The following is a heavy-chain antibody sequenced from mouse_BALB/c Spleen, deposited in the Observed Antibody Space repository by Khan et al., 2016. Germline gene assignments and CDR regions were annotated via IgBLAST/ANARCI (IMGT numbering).Heavy chain of an antibody. V-gene: IGHV14-3*02. CDR1: GFNIKDTY. Sequence: VQLQQSGAELVKPGASVKLSCTASGFNIKDTYMHWVKQRPEQGLEWIGRIDPANGNTKYDPKFQGKATITADTSSNTAYLQISSLTSEDTAVYYCASSPYDYDVGFAYWGQGTLVTVSA. CDR3: ASSPYDYDVGFAY. CDR2: IDPANGNT. J-gene: IGHJ3*01. D-gene: IGHD2-4*01.